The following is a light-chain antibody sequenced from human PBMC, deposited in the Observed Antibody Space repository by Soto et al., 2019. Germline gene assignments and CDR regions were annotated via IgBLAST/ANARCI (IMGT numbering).Light chain of an antibody. CDR2: AAS. V-gene: IGKV1-39*01. CDR3: QQSYSTPPT. CDR1: QXXXXX. Sequence: PXXLSAXXGXRVTXXCRAXQXXXXXLNWYQQKPGKAPKLLIYAASSXXXXXXXXXXXXXXXXXXXXXISSLQPEDFATYYCQQSYSTPPTFGPGTKVDXK. J-gene: IGKJ3*01.